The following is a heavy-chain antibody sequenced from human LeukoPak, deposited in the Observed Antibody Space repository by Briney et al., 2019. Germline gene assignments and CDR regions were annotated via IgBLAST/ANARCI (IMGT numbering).Heavy chain of an antibody. CDR2: SSTDGGTA. Sequence: GGSLRLSCAASGFSISNYGANWVRQAPGKGLEWVSISSTDGGTAHYAESVKGRFTISRDNSKNMVYLHMSSLSAEDTAVYYCANSVWDSYRHYCECWGQGTLVIVSS. CDR1: GFSISNYG. J-gene: IGHJ4*02. CDR3: ANSVWDSYRHYCEC. D-gene: IGHD3-16*02. V-gene: IGHV3-23*01.